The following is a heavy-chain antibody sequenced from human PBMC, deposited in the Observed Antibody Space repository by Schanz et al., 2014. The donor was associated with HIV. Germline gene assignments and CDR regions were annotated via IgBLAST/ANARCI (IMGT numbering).Heavy chain of an antibody. CDR3: AKGQRGIVRGDIDY. J-gene: IGHJ4*02. V-gene: IGHV3-23*04. D-gene: IGHD3-10*01. Sequence: EVQLVESGGGLGHPGGSLRLSCVASGFMFSSYGMNWVRQAPGKGLEWVSVISGSGGSTYYADSVKGRFTISRDNSKNTLYLQMNSLRAEDTAVYYCAKGQRGIVRGDIDYWGQGTLVTVSS. CDR1: GFMFSSYG. CDR2: ISGSGGST.